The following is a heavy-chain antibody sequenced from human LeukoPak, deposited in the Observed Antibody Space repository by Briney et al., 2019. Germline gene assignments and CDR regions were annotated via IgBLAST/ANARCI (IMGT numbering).Heavy chain of an antibody. CDR3: ARGPYYYDSSGYPGWFDP. CDR2: IKRDGSEK. J-gene: IGHJ5*02. Sequence: GGSLRLSCAASGFTFSNYWMSWVRQAPGKGLEWVGNIKRDGSEKYYADSVKGRFTISRDNAKESVYLQMNSLRAEDTALYHCARGPYYYDSSGYPGWFDPWGQGTLVTVSS. D-gene: IGHD3-22*01. V-gene: IGHV3-7*03. CDR1: GFTFSNYW.